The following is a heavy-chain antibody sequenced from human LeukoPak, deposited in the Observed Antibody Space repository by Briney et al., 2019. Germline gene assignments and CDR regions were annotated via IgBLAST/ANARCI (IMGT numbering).Heavy chain of an antibody. D-gene: IGHD3-22*01. J-gene: IGHJ4*02. CDR2: ITGSGDRS. CDR1: GFTFSDYY. CDR3: AKATSESSGYKFDS. V-gene: IGHV3-23*01. Sequence: GGSLRLSCAASGFTFSDYYMSWIRQAPGKGLEWVSTITGSGDRSYYADSVTGRFAISRDNSKSTLYLQMNSLRAKDTALYYCAKATSESSGYKFDSWGQGTLVTVSS.